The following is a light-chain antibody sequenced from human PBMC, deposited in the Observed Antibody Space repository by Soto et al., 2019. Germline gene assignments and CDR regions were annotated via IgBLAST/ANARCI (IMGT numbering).Light chain of an antibody. CDR3: QKYNSDPIT. CDR2: GAS. V-gene: IGKV1-27*01. J-gene: IGKJ5*01. CDR1: QGISNS. Sequence: DIQMTQSPSSLSASVGDTLTITCRASQGISNSLAWYQQKPGKXSKXXIYGASTLQPGVPSRFSGSASGTDLTITISSLQPEDGATYDCQKYNSDPITFGQGTRLEIK.